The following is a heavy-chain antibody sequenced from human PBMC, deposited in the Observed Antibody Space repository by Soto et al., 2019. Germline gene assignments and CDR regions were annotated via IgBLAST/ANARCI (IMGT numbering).Heavy chain of an antibody. D-gene: IGHD3-16*01. J-gene: IGHJ3*02. V-gene: IGHV1-18*01. CDR1: GYTFTSYG. CDR2: ISAYNGNT. CDR3: ARDDSGGGNPALAAASDAFDI. Sequence: ASVKVSCKASGYTFTSYGISWVRQAPGQGLEWMGWISAYNGNTNYAQKIQGRVTMTTDTSTSTAYMELRSLRSDDTAVYYCARDDSGGGNPALAAASDAFDIWGQGTMVTVSS.